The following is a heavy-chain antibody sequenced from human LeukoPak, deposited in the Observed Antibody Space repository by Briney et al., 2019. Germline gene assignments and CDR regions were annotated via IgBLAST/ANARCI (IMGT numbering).Heavy chain of an antibody. CDR2: ISSSSSYI. D-gene: IGHD5-18*01. Sequence: GGSLRLSCAASEFTFSSYSMNWVRQAPGKGLEWVSSISSSSSYIYYADSVKGRFTISRDNAKNSLYLQMNSLRAEDTAVYYCARGYSYGYENFDYWGQGTLVTVSS. CDR1: EFTFSSYS. CDR3: ARGYSYGYENFDY. V-gene: IGHV3-21*01. J-gene: IGHJ4*02.